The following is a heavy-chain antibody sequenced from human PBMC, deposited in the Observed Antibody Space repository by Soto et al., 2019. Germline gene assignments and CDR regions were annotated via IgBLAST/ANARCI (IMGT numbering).Heavy chain of an antibody. CDR3: ARTKSAGTGWFDP. Sequence: PSETLSLTCTVSGGSISSYYWSWIRQPPGKGLEWIGYIYYSGSTNYNPSLKSRVTISVDTSKNQFSLKLSSVTAADTAVYYCARTKSAGTGWFDPWGQGTLVTVSS. J-gene: IGHJ5*02. V-gene: IGHV4-59*01. CDR2: IYYSGST. D-gene: IGHD6-13*01. CDR1: GGSISSYY.